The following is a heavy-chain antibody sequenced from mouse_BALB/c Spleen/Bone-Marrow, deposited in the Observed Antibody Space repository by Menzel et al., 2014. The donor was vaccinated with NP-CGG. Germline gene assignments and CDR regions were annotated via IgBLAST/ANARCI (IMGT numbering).Heavy chain of an antibody. CDR1: GYAFTDYL. J-gene: IGHJ2*01. CDR2: INPGSGST. Sequence: QVQLQQSGAELVRPGTSVKVSCKASGYAFTDYLMEWLKQRPGQGLEWIGVINPGSGSTNYNEKFKDKATLTADKSSSTDYMQLSSLTSDDSAVYFCARYDGYFDYWGQGTILTVSS. CDR3: ARYDGYFDY. D-gene: IGHD2-3*01. V-gene: IGHV1-54*01.